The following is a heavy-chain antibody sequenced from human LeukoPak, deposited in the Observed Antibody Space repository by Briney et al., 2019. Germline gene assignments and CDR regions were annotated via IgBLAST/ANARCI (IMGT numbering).Heavy chain of an antibody. J-gene: IGHJ4*02. D-gene: IGHD2-15*01. CDR2: ITSRSSYI. V-gene: IGHV3-21*01. CDR1: GFTFGSYA. Sequence: PGGSLRLSCAASGFTFGSYAMHWVRQAPGRGLEWVSSITSRSSYIYYADSVKGRFTISRDNAKNSLYLQMNSLRAEDTAVYYCARVPHDIVVVVAATPDYWGQGTRVTVSS. CDR3: ARVPHDIVVVVAATPDY.